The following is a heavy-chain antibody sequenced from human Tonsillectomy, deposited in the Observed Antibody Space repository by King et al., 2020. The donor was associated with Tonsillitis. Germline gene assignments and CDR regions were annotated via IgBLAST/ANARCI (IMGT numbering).Heavy chain of an antibody. V-gene: IGHV4-34*01. J-gene: IGHJ5*02. Sequence: VQLQQWGAGLLKPSETMSLTCAVYGGSFSVYYWTWIRQPPGTGLEWIGEINQSGSTNYNPSLKIRVTISVDTSRSQFSLKLNSVTAADTALYYCARRPYTNGVSWFDPWGQGTLVTVSS. D-gene: IGHD6-19*01. CDR1: GGSFSVYY. CDR3: ARRPYTNGVSWFDP. CDR2: INQSGST.